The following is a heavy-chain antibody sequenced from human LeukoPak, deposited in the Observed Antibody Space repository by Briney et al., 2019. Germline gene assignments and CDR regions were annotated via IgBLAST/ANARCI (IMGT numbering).Heavy chain of an antibody. CDR2: TNPSGDT. D-gene: IGHD3-10*01. CDR1: GVSFNFYS. V-gene: IGHV4-34*01. J-gene: IGHJ3*02. Sequence: PSETLSLTCAVSGVSFNFYSWTWIRQSPGKGLEWIGETNPSGDTNYSPSLKSRASIPVDTSKNQFSLNVRSVTVADTAVYFCARGNPTITMAWGNAFDIWGRGTMVTVSS. CDR3: ARGNPTITMAWGNAFDI.